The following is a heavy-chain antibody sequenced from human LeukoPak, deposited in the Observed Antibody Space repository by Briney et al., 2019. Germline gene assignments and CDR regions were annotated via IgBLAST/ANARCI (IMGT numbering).Heavy chain of an antibody. V-gene: IGHV4-30-2*01. CDR2: IYHSGST. Sequence: SETLSLTCTVSGGSISSSSYYWSWIRQPPGKGLEWIGYIYHSGSTYYNPSLKSRVTISVDRSKIQFSLKLSSVTAADTAVYYCARRIGVVIRNWFDPWGQGTLVTVSS. CDR3: ARRIGVVIRNWFDP. CDR1: GGSISSSSYY. J-gene: IGHJ5*02. D-gene: IGHD3-3*01.